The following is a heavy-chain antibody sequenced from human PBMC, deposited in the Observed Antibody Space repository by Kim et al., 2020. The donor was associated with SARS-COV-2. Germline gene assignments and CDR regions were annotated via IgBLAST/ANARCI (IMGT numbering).Heavy chain of an antibody. CDR3: ARGPKYYDSSGYYRY. J-gene: IGHJ4*02. Sequence: PSLKSRVTISVDTSKNQFSLKLSSVTAADTAVYYCARGPKYYDSSGYYRYWGQGTLVTVSS. D-gene: IGHD3-22*01. V-gene: IGHV4-31*02.